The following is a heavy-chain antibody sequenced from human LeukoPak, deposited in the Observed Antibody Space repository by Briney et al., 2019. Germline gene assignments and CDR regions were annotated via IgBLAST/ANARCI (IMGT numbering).Heavy chain of an antibody. D-gene: IGHD3-10*01. Sequence: PGGSLRLSCAASGFTFSSYAMSWVRQAPGKGLEWVSAISGSGGSTYYADSVKGRFTISRDNSKNTLYLQMNSLRAEDTAVYYCAKDFGGYYYYYMDVWGKGTTVTISS. V-gene: IGHV3-23*01. CDR2: ISGSGGST. J-gene: IGHJ6*03. CDR3: AKDFGGYYYYYMDV. CDR1: GFTFSSYA.